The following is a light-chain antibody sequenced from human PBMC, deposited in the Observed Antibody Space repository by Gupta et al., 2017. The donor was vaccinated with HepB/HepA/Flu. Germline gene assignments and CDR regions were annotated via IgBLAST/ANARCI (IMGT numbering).Light chain of an antibody. J-gene: IGKJ4*01. CDR3: HQHYNAPLT. Sequence: DIVMTQSPDSLTVSLGERATINCKSSQSVLSSSDNKNYLAWLQQKPGQPPKRLISWASTRESGVPERFSGSGSGTDFTLTIDGLQAEDVALYYCHQHYNAPLTFGGGTKVEIK. CDR2: WAS. V-gene: IGKV4-1*01. CDR1: QSVLSSSDNKNY.